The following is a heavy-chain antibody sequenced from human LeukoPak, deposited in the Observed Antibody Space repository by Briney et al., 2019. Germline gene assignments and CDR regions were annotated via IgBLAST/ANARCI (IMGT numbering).Heavy chain of an antibody. V-gene: IGHV5-51*01. CDR3: ARPSLHYYGSGSYYPPDY. D-gene: IGHD3-10*01. J-gene: IGHJ4*02. CDR2: IYPGASDT. Sequence: GESLKISCKGSGYSFTSYWIGWVRQMPGKGLEWMGIIYPGASDTRYSPSFQGQVTISADKSISTAYLQWSSLKASDTAMYYCARPSLHYYGSGSYYPPDYWGQGALVTVSS. CDR1: GYSFTSYW.